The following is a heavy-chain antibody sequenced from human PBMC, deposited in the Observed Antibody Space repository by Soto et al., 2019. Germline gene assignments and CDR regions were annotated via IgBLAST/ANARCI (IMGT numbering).Heavy chain of an antibody. CDR3: ARWSYLDY. CDR2: ISGSDGKT. V-gene: IGHV3-23*01. D-gene: IGHD3-3*01. Sequence: LRLSCAASGFSFGSYALSWVRQAPGKGLEWVSTISGSDGKTFYANSVKGRFSISRDTSQSTLYLQMNSLRADDTAMYYCARWSYLDYWGQGTRVTVSS. CDR1: GFSFGSYA. J-gene: IGHJ4*02.